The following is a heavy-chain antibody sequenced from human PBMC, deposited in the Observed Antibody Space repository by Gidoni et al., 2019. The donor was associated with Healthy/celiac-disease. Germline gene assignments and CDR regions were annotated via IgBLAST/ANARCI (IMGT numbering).Heavy chain of an antibody. CDR3: ARDLRDTIFGFGLNAFDI. CDR2: ISDYNGNT. D-gene: IGHD3-3*01. CDR1: GYTFTSYV. J-gene: IGHJ3*02. Sequence: QVQLVQSGAEVKKPGASVKVSCKASGYTFTSYVSSWVRQAPGQGREWMGWISDYNGNTKYAQKLQCRVIMTTDTSTSTDYMELRSLRSDDTAVYYCARDLRDTIFGFGLNAFDIWGQGTMVTVSS. V-gene: IGHV1-18*01.